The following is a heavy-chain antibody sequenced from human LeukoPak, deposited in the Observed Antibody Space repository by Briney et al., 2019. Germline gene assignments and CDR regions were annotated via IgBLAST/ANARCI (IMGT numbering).Heavy chain of an antibody. Sequence: GASVKVSCKASGYTFTSYDINWVRQATGQGLEWMGWMNPNSGNTGYAQKFQGRVTITGNTSISTAYMELSSLRSEDTAVYYCARGISSGWYFSYYYYYMDVWGKGTTVTVSS. CDR1: GYTFTSYD. J-gene: IGHJ6*03. D-gene: IGHD6-19*01. CDR3: ARGISSGWYFSYYYYYMDV. CDR2: MNPNSGNT. V-gene: IGHV1-8*03.